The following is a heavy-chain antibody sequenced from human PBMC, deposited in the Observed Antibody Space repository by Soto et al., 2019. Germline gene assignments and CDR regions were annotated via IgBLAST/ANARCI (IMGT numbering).Heavy chain of an antibody. CDR2: IIPIFGTA. J-gene: IGHJ3*02. CDR3: ATTVTPDAFDI. D-gene: IGHD4-17*01. V-gene: IGHV1-69*06. CDR1: GGTFSSYA. Sequence: SVKVSCKASGGTFSSYAISWVRQAPGQGLEWMGGIIPIFGTANYAQKFQGRVTITADKSTSTAYMELSSLRSEDTAVYYCATTVTPDAFDIWGQGTMVTVSS.